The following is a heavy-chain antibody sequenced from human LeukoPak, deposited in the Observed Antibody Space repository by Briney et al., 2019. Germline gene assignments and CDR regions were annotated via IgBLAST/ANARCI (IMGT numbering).Heavy chain of an antibody. CDR3: AKSDPYVRAFDI. D-gene: IGHD3-16*01. V-gene: IGHV3-23*01. J-gene: IGHJ3*02. CDR1: GFTFSSYS. CDR2: ISGSGGST. Sequence: GGSLRLSCAASGFTFSSYSMNWVRQAPGKGLEWVSAISGSGGSTYYADSVKGRFTISRDNSKNTLYLQMNSLRAEDTAVYYCAKSDPYVRAFDIWGQGTMVTVSS.